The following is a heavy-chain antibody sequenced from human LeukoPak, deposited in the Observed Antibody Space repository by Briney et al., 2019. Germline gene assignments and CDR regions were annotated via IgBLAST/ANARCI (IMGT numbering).Heavy chain of an antibody. CDR1: GITVSNNY. CDR2: IHIDGTT. D-gene: IGHD6-19*01. CDR3: ASGSDSSY. V-gene: IGHV3-66*02. J-gene: IGHJ4*02. Sequence: GGSLRLSCAASGITVSNNYMNWVRQAPGKGLEWVSVIHIDGTTYYADSVEGRFTISRDNSKNTAYLKINSLRPEDTALYYCASGSDSSYWGQGTLVTVSS.